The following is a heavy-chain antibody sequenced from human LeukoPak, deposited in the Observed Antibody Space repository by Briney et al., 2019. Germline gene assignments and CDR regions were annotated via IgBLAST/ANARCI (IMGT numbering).Heavy chain of an antibody. J-gene: IGHJ4*02. D-gene: IGHD5-12*01. V-gene: IGHV3-48*04. CDR3: ARETDTYIVATIASFDY. CDR1: GFTFSSYS. CDR2: IRSSSRTI. Sequence: SGGSLRLSCAASGFTFSSYSMNWVRQAPGKGLEWISYIRSSSRTIYYADSVKGRFTISRDNAKNSLYLQMNSLRAEDTAVYYCARETDTYIVATIASFDYWGQGTLVTVSS.